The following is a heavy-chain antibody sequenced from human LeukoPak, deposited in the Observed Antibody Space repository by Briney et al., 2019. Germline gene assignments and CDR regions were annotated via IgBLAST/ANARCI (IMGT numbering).Heavy chain of an antibody. CDR3: AREESGSVGALDY. CDR2: IYSGGST. Sequence: PGGSLRLSCAASGFTVSSNYMSWVRQAPGKGLEWVSVIYSGGSTYYADSVKGRFTISRDNSKNTLYLQMNSLRAEDTAVYYCAREESGSVGALDYWGQGTLVTVSS. V-gene: IGHV3-53*01. D-gene: IGHD1-26*01. CDR1: GFTVSSNY. J-gene: IGHJ4*02.